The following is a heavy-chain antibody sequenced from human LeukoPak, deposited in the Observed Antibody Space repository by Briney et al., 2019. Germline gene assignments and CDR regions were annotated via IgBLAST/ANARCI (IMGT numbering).Heavy chain of an antibody. Sequence: GGSLRRSCAASGFTVSSNYRSWVRQAPGKGLEWVAVISYDGSNKYYADSVKGRFTISRDNSKNTLYLQMNSLRADDTAVYYCAKGGLVHRFDPWGQGTLVTVSS. J-gene: IGHJ5*02. V-gene: IGHV3-30*18. CDR2: ISYDGSNK. CDR3: AKGGLVHRFDP. CDR1: GFTVSSNY.